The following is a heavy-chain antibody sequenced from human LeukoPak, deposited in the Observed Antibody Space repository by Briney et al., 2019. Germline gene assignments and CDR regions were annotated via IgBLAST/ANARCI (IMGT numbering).Heavy chain of an antibody. Sequence: GGSLRLSCAASGFTFNTYWMSWVRQAPGKGLEWVANINQDGSAKLYPDPVKGRFSISRDNGKKSVDLQMNSLRDEDTATYYCAKLYCGGGKCESYWDIWGQGTVVVVSS. J-gene: IGHJ3*02. CDR1: GFTFNTYW. D-gene: IGHD2-21*01. V-gene: IGHV3-7*01. CDR3: AKLYCGGGKCESYWDI. CDR2: INQDGSAK.